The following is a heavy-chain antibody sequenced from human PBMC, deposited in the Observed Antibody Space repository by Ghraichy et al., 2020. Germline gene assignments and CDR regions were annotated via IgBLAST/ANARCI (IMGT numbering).Heavy chain of an antibody. CDR1: GFTVSSNY. J-gene: IGHJ5*02. D-gene: IGHD1-14*01. CDR3: ARYNMEDWFDP. Sequence: GGSLRLSCAASGFTVSSNYMSWVRQAPGKGLEWVSVIYSGGSTYYADSVKGRFTISRDNSKNTLYLQMNSLRAEDTAVYYCARYNMEDWFDPWGQGTLVTVSS. V-gene: IGHV3-53*01. CDR2: IYSGGST.